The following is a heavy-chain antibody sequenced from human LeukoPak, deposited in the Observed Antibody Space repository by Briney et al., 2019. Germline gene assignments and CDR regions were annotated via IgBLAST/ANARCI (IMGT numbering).Heavy chain of an antibody. V-gene: IGHV3-30*02. D-gene: IGHD1-26*01. J-gene: IGHJ4*02. CDR1: GFTFSSYG. Sequence: GGSLRLSCAASGFTFSSYGMHWVRQAPGKGLEWVAFIRYDGSNKYYADSVKGRFTISRDNSENTLYLQMNSLRAEDTAVYYCAKVGGTWGDGDYFDYWGQGTLVTVSS. CDR3: AKVGGTWGDGDYFDY. CDR2: IRYDGSNK.